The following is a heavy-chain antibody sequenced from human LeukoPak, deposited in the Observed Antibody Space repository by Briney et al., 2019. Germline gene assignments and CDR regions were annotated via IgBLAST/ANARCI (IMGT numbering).Heavy chain of an antibody. CDR1: GFTFSSYG. CDR3: AKDQDPRKSGQDEYCQY. D-gene: IGHD3-3*01. J-gene: IGHJ1*01. CDR2: IWYDGSNK. Sequence: PGGSLRLSCAASGFTFSSYGMHWVRQAPGKGLEWVAIIWYDGSNKYYADSVKGRFTISRDNSKNTLYLQMNSLRAEDTAVYYCAKDQDPRKSGQDEYCQYGGQGTLVTVSS. V-gene: IGHV3-33*06.